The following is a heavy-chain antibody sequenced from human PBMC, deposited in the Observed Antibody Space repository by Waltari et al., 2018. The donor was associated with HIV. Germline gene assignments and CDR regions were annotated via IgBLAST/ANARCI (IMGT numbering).Heavy chain of an antibody. V-gene: IGHV4-34*01. J-gene: IGHJ4*02. D-gene: IGHD1-1*01. CDR2: INHSGST. Sequence: QVQLQQWGAGLLKTSETLSLTCVVSGGSFSGHYWTWIRQAPGKGLEWIGEINHSGSTNYNPSLKSRVTISVDTSKNQFSLNLSPVTAADTAVYYCASDLRGTTDYWGREPWSPSPQ. CDR1: GGSFSGHY. CDR3: ASDLRGTTDY.